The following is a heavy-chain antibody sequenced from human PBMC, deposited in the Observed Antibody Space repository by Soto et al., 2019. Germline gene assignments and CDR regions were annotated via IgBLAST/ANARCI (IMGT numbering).Heavy chain of an antibody. J-gene: IGHJ4*02. Sequence: GGSLRLSCAASGFTFSSYGMHWVRQAPGKGLEWVAVIWYDGSNKYYADSVKGRFTISRDNSKNTLYLQMNSLRAEDTAVYYCAREPQDIAVVVAASAYYFDYWGKGTLVTVSS. CDR1: GFTFSSYG. D-gene: IGHD2-15*01. CDR2: IWYDGSNK. V-gene: IGHV3-33*01. CDR3: AREPQDIAVVVAASAYYFDY.